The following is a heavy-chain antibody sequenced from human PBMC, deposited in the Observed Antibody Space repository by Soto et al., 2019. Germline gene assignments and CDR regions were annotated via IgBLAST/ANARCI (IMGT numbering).Heavy chain of an antibody. CDR3: AKEQAGRSLDY. D-gene: IGHD6-19*01. CDR1: GFTFSSYG. V-gene: IGHV3-30*18. J-gene: IGHJ4*02. Sequence: GGSLRLSCVASGFTFSSYGMHWVRQAPGKGLEWVAVISYDGSNKYYADSVKGRFTISRDNSKNTLYLQMNSLRAEDTAVYYCAKEQAGRSLDYWGQGTLVTVSS. CDR2: ISYDGSNK.